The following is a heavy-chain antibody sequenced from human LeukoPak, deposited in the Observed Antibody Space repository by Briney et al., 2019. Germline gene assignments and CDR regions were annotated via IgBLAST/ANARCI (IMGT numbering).Heavy chain of an antibody. CDR2: IIPIFGTA. J-gene: IGHJ4*02. CDR1: GGTFSSYA. CDR3: ARDEGRAAQGYFDY. D-gene: IGHD6-6*01. Sequence: EASVKVSCKASGGTFSSYAISWVRQAPGQGLEWMGGIIPIFGTANYAQKFQGRVTITADESTSTAYMELSSLRSEDTAVYYCARDEGRAAQGYFDYWGQGTLVTVSS. V-gene: IGHV1-69*13.